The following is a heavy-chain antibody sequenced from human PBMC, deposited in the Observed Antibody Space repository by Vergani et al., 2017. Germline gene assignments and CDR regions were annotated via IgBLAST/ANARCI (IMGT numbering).Heavy chain of an antibody. V-gene: IGHV5-51*01. CDR3: ASGGHGSENGGALQL. D-gene: IGHD3-10*01. CDR2: IYPGDSEV. CDR1: GYIFSNFW. Sequence: EKQLVQSGSETKKPGVSLKISCQAFGYIFSNFWIGWVRQRPGRGLEWMGIIYPGDSEVKSNPPFRGQVIFSVDTSVNTAYLQWRSLQASHTATYFCASGGHGSENGGALQLWGQGTNITVSS. J-gene: IGHJ3*01.